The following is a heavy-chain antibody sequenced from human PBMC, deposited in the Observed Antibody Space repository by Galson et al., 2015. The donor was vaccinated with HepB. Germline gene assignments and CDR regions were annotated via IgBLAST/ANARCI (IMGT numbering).Heavy chain of an antibody. Sequence: SLRLSCAASGVTFSDYTMSWVRQAPGKGLEWISVISGSPQSTNYADSVKGRFTISRDNSRNTLFLQMDSLRAGDTAVYYCANLGPYSGRATRGDFWGQGTLVIVSS. CDR3: ANLGPYSGRATRGDF. J-gene: IGHJ4*02. CDR2: ISGSPQST. CDR1: GVTFSDYT. D-gene: IGHD6-19*01. V-gene: IGHV3-23*01.